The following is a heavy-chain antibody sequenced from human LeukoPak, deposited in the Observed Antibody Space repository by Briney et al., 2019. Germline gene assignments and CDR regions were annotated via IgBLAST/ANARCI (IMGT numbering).Heavy chain of an antibody. J-gene: IGHJ5*02. D-gene: IGHD2-21*02. V-gene: IGHV3-23*01. Sequence: GGSLRLSCAASGFPFSSHAMSWVRQPPGKGLEWVSAISNGKTYHADSVRGRLTISRDDSKNTVSLQMNSLRDEDTALYYCVREAGYCASVCLKSNWFDPWGQGTLVTVSS. CDR2: ISNGKT. CDR3: VREAGYCASVCLKSNWFDP. CDR1: GFPFSSHA.